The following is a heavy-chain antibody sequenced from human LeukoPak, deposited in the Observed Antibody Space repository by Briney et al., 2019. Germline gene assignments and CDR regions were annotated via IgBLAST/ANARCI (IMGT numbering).Heavy chain of an antibody. CDR3: ARSPRGQLAPSDY. Sequence: GGSLRLSCAASGFTFSSYWMSWVRQAPGKGLEWVANIKQDGSEKYYVDSVKGRFTISRDNAKNSLYLQMNSLRAEDTAVYYCARSPRGQLAPSDYWGQGTLVTVSS. CDR1: GFTFSSYW. D-gene: IGHD6-6*01. V-gene: IGHV3-7*01. J-gene: IGHJ4*02. CDR2: IKQDGSEK.